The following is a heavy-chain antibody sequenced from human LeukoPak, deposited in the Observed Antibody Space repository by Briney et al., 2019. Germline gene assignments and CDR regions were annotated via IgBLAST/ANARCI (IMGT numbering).Heavy chain of an antibody. CDR2: ISAYNGNT. Sequence: ASVKVSCKASGYTFTNYHMHWVRQAPGQGLEWMGWISAYNGNTNYAQKLQGRVTMTTDTSTSTAYMELRSLRSDDTAVYYCARSHYDSSGYYRGAFDIWGQGTMVTVSS. CDR1: GYTFTNYH. D-gene: IGHD3-22*01. J-gene: IGHJ3*02. CDR3: ARSHYDSSGYYRGAFDI. V-gene: IGHV1-18*04.